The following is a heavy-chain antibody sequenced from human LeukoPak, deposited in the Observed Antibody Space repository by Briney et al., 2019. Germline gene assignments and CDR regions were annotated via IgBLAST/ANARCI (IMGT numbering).Heavy chain of an antibody. CDR1: GFTFSNYW. J-gene: IGHJ4*02. CDR2: IKQDGSEK. V-gene: IGHV3-7*01. CDR3: ARDREIQLWFPYYFDY. D-gene: IGHD5-18*01. Sequence: HPGGSLRLSCAASGFTFSNYWMSWVRQAPGKGLEWVANIKQDGSEKYYVDSVKGRFTISRDNAKNSLYLQMNSLRAEDTAVYYCARDREIQLWFPYYFDYWGQGTLVTVSS.